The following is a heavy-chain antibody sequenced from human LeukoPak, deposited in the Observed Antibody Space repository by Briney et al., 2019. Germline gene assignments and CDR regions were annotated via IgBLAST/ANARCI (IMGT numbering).Heavy chain of an antibody. Sequence: GESLKISCKGSGYSFTSYWIGWVRQMPGKGLEWMGIIYPGDSDTRYSPSFQGQVTISADKSISTAYLQWSSLKASDTAMYYCAKDVGWSSDPDLLAGDLDYWGQGTLVTVSS. D-gene: IGHD2-2*01. CDR3: AKDVGWSSDPDLLAGDLDY. CDR2: IYPGDSDT. V-gene: IGHV5-51*01. J-gene: IGHJ4*02. CDR1: GYSFTSYW.